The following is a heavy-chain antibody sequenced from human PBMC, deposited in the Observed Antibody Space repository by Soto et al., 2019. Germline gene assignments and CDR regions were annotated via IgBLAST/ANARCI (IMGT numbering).Heavy chain of an antibody. CDR2: IFSSGES. CDR1: GFTVSSTY. V-gene: IGHV3-53*01. CDR3: ARGGIGMVRTFDH. Sequence: LRLSCAASGFTVSSTYMSWVRQAPGKGLEWVSIIFSSGESFYADSVKGRFTISRDSSDNTVYLQMNSLKAEDTAVYYCARGGIGMVRTFDHWGQGTLVTVSS. D-gene: IGHD3-10*01. J-gene: IGHJ4*02.